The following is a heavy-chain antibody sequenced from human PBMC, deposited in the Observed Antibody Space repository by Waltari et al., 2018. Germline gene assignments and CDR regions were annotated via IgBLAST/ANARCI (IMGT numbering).Heavy chain of an antibody. Sequence: QVHLEQSETAVKKPGSSVKVPCKASGGTFHNHAASWVRQAPGQGLEWRGRIIPTFGIGNYAQKFQGRVTITADKSTATAYMELNGLTSEDTAVYYCGADLGTQWLTHPIQYWGQGTLLTVSS. CDR2: IIPTFGIG. CDR1: GGTFHNHA. CDR3: GADLGTQWLTHPIQY. D-gene: IGHD6-19*01. V-gene: IGHV1-69*04. J-gene: IGHJ4*02.